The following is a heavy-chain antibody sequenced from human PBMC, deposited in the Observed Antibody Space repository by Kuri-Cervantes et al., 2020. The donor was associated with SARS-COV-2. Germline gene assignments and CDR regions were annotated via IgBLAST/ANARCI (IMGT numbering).Heavy chain of an antibody. Sequence: ASVKVSCKASGYTFTGYYMHWVRQAPGQGLEWMGWINLNSGGTNYAQKFQGRVTMTRDTSISTAYMELSRLRSDDTAVYYCARGYTIFGVVGYFDLWGRGTLVTVSS. D-gene: IGHD3-3*01. CDR2: INLNSGGT. CDR3: ARGYTIFGVVGYFDL. J-gene: IGHJ2*01. V-gene: IGHV1-2*02. CDR1: GYTFTGYY.